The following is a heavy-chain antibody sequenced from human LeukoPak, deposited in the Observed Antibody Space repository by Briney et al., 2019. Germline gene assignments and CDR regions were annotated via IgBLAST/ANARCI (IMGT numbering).Heavy chain of an antibody. V-gene: IGHV3-74*01. CDR2: INSDGSST. D-gene: IGHD3-10*01. Sequence: GGSLRLSCAASGFSFSSYWMHSVRQVPGKGLVWVSRINSDGSSTIYADSVKGRFTISRDNAKNTLYLQMNSLRAEDTAVYYCARGRGSGSSDYWGQGTLVTVSS. CDR1: GFSFSSYW. J-gene: IGHJ4*02. CDR3: ARGRGSGSSDY.